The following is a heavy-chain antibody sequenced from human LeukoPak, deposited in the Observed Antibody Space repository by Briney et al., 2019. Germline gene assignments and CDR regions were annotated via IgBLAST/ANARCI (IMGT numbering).Heavy chain of an antibody. CDR3: TRGGGVDAFDI. V-gene: IGHV4-59*12. D-gene: IGHD3-10*01. CDR1: GGSMSSYY. J-gene: IGHJ3*02. Sequence: PSETLSLTCTVSGGSMSSYYWSWIRQPPGKGLEWIGYIYYSGSTKYNPSLKSRVTISVDRSKNQFSLKLSSVTAADTAVYYCTRGGGVDAFDIWGQGTMVTVSS. CDR2: IYYSGST.